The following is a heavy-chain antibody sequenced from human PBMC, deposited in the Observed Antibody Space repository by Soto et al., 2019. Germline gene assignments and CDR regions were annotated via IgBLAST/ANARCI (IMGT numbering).Heavy chain of an antibody. J-gene: IGHJ3*02. CDR2: IYYTGTT. D-gene: IGHD3-3*01. CDR1: VGSISSSSYY. Sequence: SETLSLTCIVYVGSISSSSYYWGWIRQPPGKGLEWIGSIYYTGTTYYNPSLRSRVTISVDTSKNQFSLQLTSLTAADTAVYYCAIRPLEWSLLPTPNDAFDIWGHGTMVTVSS. CDR3: AIRPLEWSLLPTPNDAFDI. V-gene: IGHV4-39*01.